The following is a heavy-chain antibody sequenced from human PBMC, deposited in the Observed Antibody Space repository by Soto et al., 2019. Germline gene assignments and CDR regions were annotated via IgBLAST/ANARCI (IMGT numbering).Heavy chain of an antibody. J-gene: IGHJ5*02. Sequence: QVQLVESGGGVVQPGRSLRLSCAASGFTFSSYAMHWVRQAPGKGLEWVAVISYDGSNKYYADSVKGRFTISRDNSKNTLYLQMNRLRAEDTAVYYCARDREVYSTPRWFDPWGQGTLVTVSS. CDR1: GFTFSSYA. D-gene: IGHD4-4*01. CDR3: ARDREVYSTPRWFDP. V-gene: IGHV3-30-3*01. CDR2: ISYDGSNK.